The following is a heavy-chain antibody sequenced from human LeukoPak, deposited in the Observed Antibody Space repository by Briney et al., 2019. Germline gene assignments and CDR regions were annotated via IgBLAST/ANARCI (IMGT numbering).Heavy chain of an antibody. D-gene: IGHD5-24*01. J-gene: IGHJ6*03. Sequence: GGSLRLSCAASGINFTSHAMSWVRQAPGKGLEWVSLSSGSGGHTFYGDSVKGRFTISRDNSKDTFYLQMNSLRAEDTAVYYCAKGGAATMRDGYNYYYYYMEVWGRGTTVTVSS. CDR1: GINFTSHA. CDR2: SSGSGGHT. V-gene: IGHV3-23*01. CDR3: AKGGAATMRDGYNYYYYYMEV.